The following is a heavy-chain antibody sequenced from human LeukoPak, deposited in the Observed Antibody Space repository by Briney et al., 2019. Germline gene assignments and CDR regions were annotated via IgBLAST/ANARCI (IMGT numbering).Heavy chain of an antibody. J-gene: IGHJ6*04. D-gene: IGHD3-3*02. Sequence: GGSLRLSCVASGFTFSSYGMSWVRQAPGKGLEWVSAISGSGGSTYYADSVKGRFTISRDNSKNTLYLQMNSLRAEDTAVYYCAKGAYSSHFWTDVWGKGTTVTISS. CDR2: ISGSGGST. CDR3: AKGAYSSHFWTDV. V-gene: IGHV3-23*01. CDR1: GFTFSSYG.